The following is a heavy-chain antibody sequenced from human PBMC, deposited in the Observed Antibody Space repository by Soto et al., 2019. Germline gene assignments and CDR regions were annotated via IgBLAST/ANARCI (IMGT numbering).Heavy chain of an antibody. CDR1: GGSISSSSYY. CDR3: ARLVDYGDSAEYFQH. V-gene: IGHV4-39*01. J-gene: IGHJ1*01. CDR2: IYYSGST. Sequence: SETLSLTCTVSGGSISSSSYYWGWIRQPPGKGLEWIGSIYYSGSTYYNPSLKSRVTISLDTSKNQFSLKLSSVTAADTAVYYCARLVDYGDSAEYFQHWGQGTLVTVSS. D-gene: IGHD4-17*01.